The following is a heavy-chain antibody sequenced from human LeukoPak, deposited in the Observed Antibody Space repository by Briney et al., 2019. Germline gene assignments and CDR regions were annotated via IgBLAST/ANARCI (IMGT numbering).Heavy chain of an antibody. J-gene: IGHJ6*03. CDR2: IKQDGSEK. CDR3: ARGVTPHSGYYYYYYYMDV. CDR1: GFTFSSYW. V-gene: IGHV3-7*04. D-gene: IGHD3-22*01. Sequence: GGSLRLSCAASGFTFSSYWMSWVRQAPGKGLEWVANIKQDGSEKYYVDSVKGRFTISRDNAKNSLYLQMNSLRAEDTAVYYCARGVTPHSGYYYYYYYMDVWGKGTTVTVSS.